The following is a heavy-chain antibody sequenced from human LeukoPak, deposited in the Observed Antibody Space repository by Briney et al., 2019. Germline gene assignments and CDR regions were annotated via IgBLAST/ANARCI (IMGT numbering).Heavy chain of an antibody. D-gene: IGHD3-10*01. V-gene: IGHV4-30-4*02. CDR1: GGSISSGDYY. CDR2: IYYSGST. J-gene: IGHJ3*02. CDR3: AREGWFGELRALRAFDI. Sequence: SETLSLTCTVSGGSISSGDYYWSWIRQPPGKGLEWIGYIYYSGSTYYNPSLKSRVTISVDTSKNQFSLKLSSVTAADTAVYYCAREGWFGELRALRAFDIWGQGTMVTVSS.